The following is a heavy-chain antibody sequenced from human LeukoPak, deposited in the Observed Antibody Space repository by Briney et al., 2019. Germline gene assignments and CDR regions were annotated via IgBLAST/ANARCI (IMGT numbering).Heavy chain of an antibody. Sequence: TGGSLRLSCTASGFTFSSSAITWVRQAPGKGLEWVSGISGSGSGTYYADFVKGRFTISRDNSRNTVYLQINSLRAEDTAVYYCGKTTVGYSSGQKPAWPVDYWGQGTLVTVSS. CDR3: GKTTVGYSSGQKPAWPVDY. V-gene: IGHV3-23*01. D-gene: IGHD5-18*01. CDR1: GFTFSSSA. CDR2: ISGSGSGT. J-gene: IGHJ4*02.